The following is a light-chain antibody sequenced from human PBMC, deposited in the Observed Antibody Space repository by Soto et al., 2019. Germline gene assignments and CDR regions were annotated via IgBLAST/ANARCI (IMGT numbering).Light chain of an antibody. V-gene: IGKV1-9*01. Sequence: RLTQSPSSLSASVGDRVTITCRASQDISSYLAWYQQIPGKAPKLLIYAASTLQSGVPSRFSGSGSGTDFTLTISSLQPDDFATYYCQQLGTFGQGTKVDIK. CDR1: QDISSY. CDR3: QQLGT. J-gene: IGKJ1*01. CDR2: AAS.